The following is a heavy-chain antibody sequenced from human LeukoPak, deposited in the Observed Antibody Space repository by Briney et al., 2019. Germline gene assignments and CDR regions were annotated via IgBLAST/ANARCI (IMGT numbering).Heavy chain of an antibody. CDR2: INPSGGST. Sequence: ASVKVSCTASGYTFTGYYMHWVRQAPGQGLEWMGIINPSGGSTSYAQRFEGRVIMTRDTSTSTFYMELSSLRSEDAAVYYCARGGPMYSSGWYYFDYWGQGTLVTVSS. V-gene: IGHV1-46*01. CDR1: GYTFTGYY. D-gene: IGHD6-19*01. CDR3: ARGGPMYSSGWYYFDY. J-gene: IGHJ4*02.